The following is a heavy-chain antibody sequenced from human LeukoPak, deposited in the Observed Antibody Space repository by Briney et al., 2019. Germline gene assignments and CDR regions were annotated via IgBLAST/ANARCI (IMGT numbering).Heavy chain of an antibody. Sequence: LSETLSLTCTVSGGSISSYYWSWIRQPPGKGLEWIGFIYYSGTANYNPSLKSRVTISVDTSKNQFSLKLTSVTAADTAVYYCARVNTEGSADYWGQGTLVTVSS. V-gene: IGHV4-59*01. CDR3: ARVNTEGSADY. CDR1: GGSISSYY. J-gene: IGHJ4*02. CDR2: IYYSGTA. D-gene: IGHD6-19*01.